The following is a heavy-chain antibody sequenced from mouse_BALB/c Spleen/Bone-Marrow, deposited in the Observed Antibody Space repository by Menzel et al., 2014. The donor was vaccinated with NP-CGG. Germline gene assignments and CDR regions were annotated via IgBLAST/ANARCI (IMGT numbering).Heavy chain of an antibody. CDR2: ITYSGYT. CDR3: ARSPYDGYYVFAY. D-gene: IGHD2-3*01. CDR1: GDSITSGY. V-gene: IGHV3-8*02. J-gene: IGHJ3*01. Sequence: EVQLVESGPSLVKPSQTLSLTCSVTGDSITSGYWNWIRKFPGNKLEYMGYITYSGYTYYNPSLKGRISFTRDTSKNQFYLQLNSVTTEDTATYYCARSPYDGYYVFAYWGQGTLVTVSA.